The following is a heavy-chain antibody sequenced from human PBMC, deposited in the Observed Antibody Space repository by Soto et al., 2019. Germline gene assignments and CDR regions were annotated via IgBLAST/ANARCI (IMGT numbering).Heavy chain of an antibody. V-gene: IGHV5-51*01. J-gene: IGHJ6*02. CDR2: IYPGDSDT. D-gene: IGHD4-17*01. CDR1: GYRFTIYW. Sequence: GESLNISCKGSGYRFTIYWMGWVRQMHGKGLEWMGIIYPGDSDTRYSPSFQGQVTISADKSISTAYLQWSSLKASDTAMYYCARLPVTYPKHRYYYYGMDVWGQGTTVTVSS. CDR3: ARLPVTYPKHRYYYYGMDV.